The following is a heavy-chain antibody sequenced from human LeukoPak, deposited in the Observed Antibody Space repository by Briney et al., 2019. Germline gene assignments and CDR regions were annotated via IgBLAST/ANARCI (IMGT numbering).Heavy chain of an antibody. Sequence: GRSLRLSCAASGFTFSSYGMHWVRQAPGKGLEWVAVISYDGSNKYYADSVKGRFTISRDNSKNTLYLQMNSLRAEDTAVYYRAGGGGAFCGDDCHRNFDYWGQGILVTVS. CDR2: ISYDGSNK. D-gene: IGHD2-21*02. J-gene: IGHJ4*02. CDR1: GFTFSSYG. V-gene: IGHV3-30*03. CDR3: AGGGGAFCGDDCHRNFDY.